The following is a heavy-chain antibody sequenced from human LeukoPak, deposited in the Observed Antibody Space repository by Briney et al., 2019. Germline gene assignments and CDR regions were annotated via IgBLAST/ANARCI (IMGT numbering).Heavy chain of an antibody. CDR2: IIPIFGTA. V-gene: IGHV1-69*13. CDR3: ARGRYYYDSSGYFDY. CDR1: GGTFSSYA. Sequence: ASVKVSCKASGGTFSSYAISWVRQAPGQGLEWMGGIIPIFGTANYAQKFQGRVTITADESTSTAYMELSSLRSEDTAVYYCARGRYYYDSSGYFDYWGQGTLVTVSS. D-gene: IGHD3-22*01. J-gene: IGHJ4*02.